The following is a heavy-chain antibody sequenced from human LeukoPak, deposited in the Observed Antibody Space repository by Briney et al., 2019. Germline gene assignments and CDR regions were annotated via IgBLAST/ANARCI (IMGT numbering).Heavy chain of an antibody. CDR2: IKQDGSEK. CDR1: GFTFSSYW. D-gene: IGHD3-9*01. CDR3: ARDCLYYDISGPRFDC. V-gene: IGHV3-7*01. J-gene: IGHJ4*02. Sequence: GGSLRLSCAASGFTFSSYWMSWVRQAPGKGLEWVANIKQDGSEKYYVDSVKGRFTISRDNAKNSLYLQMNSLRAEDTALYYCARDCLYYDISGPRFDCWGQGTLVTVSS.